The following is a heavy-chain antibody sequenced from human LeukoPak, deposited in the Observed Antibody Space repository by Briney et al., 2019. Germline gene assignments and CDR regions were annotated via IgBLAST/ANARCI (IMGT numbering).Heavy chain of an antibody. Sequence: SVKVSCKASGGTFSSYAISWVRQAPGQGLEWMGGIIPIFGTANYAQKFQGRVTITTDESTSTAYMELSSLRSEDTAVYYCAREGRVAARQYYYYMDVWGKGTTVTVSS. CDR3: AREGRVAARQYYYYMDV. D-gene: IGHD6-6*01. CDR1: GGTFSSYA. V-gene: IGHV1-69*05. CDR2: IIPIFGTA. J-gene: IGHJ6*03.